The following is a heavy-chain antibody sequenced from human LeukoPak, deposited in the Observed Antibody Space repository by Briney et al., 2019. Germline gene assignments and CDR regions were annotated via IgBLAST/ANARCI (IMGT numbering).Heavy chain of an antibody. V-gene: IGHV3-21*01. D-gene: IGHD3-22*01. CDR3: ARDLSSRTYYYDSSGYYYDY. CDR2: ISSSSSYI. Sequence: GSLRLSCAASGFTFSSYSMNWVRQAPGKGLEWVSSISSSSSYIYYADSVKGRFTISRDNAKNSLYLQMNSLRAEDTAVYYCARDLSSRTYYYDSSGYYYDYWGQGTLVTVSS. J-gene: IGHJ4*02. CDR1: GFTFSSYS.